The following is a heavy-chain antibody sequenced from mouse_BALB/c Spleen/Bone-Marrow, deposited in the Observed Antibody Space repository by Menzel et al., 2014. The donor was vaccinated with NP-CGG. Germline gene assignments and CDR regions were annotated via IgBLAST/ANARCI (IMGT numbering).Heavy chain of an antibody. CDR2: INPYNDGT. J-gene: IGHJ2*01. CDR3: ARSMIGNYFDC. D-gene: IGHD2-4*01. V-gene: IGHV1-14*01. Sequence: EVHLVESGPELVKPGASVKMSCKASGYTLTSYAMHWVKQKSGQGLEWIGYINPYNDGTKYNEKFKGKATLTSDKSSSTAYMELSSLTSEDSAVYYCARSMIGNYFDCWGQGTTLTVSS. CDR1: GYTLTSYA.